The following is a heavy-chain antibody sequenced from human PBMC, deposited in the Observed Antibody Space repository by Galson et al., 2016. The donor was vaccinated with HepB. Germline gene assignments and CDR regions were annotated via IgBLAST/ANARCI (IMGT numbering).Heavy chain of an antibody. CDR1: GGSISGSNYY. CDR2: MYNSGTT. D-gene: IGHD3-10*01. J-gene: IGHJ6*02. V-gene: IGHV4-39*01. CDR3: ARHMGRGVIYGMDV. Sequence: SETLSLTCTVSGGSISGSNYYWGWIRQPPGKGLEWMGSMYNSGTTHYNPSLKSRVTISVDTSKRQFSLRLSSVTAADTAVYYCARHMGRGVIYGMDVWGQGTTVTVSS.